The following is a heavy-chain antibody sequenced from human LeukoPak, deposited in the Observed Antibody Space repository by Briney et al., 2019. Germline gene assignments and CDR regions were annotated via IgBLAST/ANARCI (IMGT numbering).Heavy chain of an antibody. CDR2: ISSSSGYI. J-gene: IGHJ4*02. V-gene: IGHV3-21*01. CDR3: ARDRKVALFDY. CDR1: GFTFSSYS. Sequence: PGGSLRLSCAASGFTFSSYSMNWVRQAPGKGLEWVSSISSSSGYIYYADSVKGRFTISRDNAKNSLYLQMNSLRAEDTAVYYCARDRKVALFDYWGQGTLVTVSS.